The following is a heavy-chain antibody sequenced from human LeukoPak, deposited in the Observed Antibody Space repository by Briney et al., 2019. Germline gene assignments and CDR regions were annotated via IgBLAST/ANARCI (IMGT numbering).Heavy chain of an antibody. D-gene: IGHD5-18*01. CDR2: ISSSSSTI. J-gene: IGHJ3*02. CDR3: AGCFRGYRPDAFDI. CDR1: GFTFSSYS. V-gene: IGHV3-48*01. Sequence: GGSLRLSCAASGFTFSSYSMNWVRQAPGKGLEWVSYISSSSSTIYYADSVKGRFSISRDNVKNSLYLQMNSLRAEDTAVYYCAGCFRGYRPDAFDIWGQGTMVPVSS.